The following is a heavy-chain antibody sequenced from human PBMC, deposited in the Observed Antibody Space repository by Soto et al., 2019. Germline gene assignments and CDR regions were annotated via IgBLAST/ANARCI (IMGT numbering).Heavy chain of an antibody. V-gene: IGHV4-30-2*01. J-gene: IGHJ6*02. Sequence: PSRTLSLTCAVSGGSISSCGYSWSWIRQPPGKGLEWIGYIYHSGSTYYNPSLKSRVTISVDRSKNQFSLKLSSVTAADTAVYYCASSAGHSGDVFYCTVLDGSAQGTTVTVSS. D-gene: IGHD1-26*01. CDR1: GGSISSCGYS. CDR2: IYHSGST. CDR3: ASSAGHSGDVFYCTVLDG.